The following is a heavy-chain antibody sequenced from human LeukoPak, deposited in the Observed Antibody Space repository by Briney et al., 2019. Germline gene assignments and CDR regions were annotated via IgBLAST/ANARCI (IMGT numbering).Heavy chain of an antibody. CDR2: IYYSGSI. V-gene: IGHV4-59*01. CDR1: GGSISSYY. J-gene: IGHJ2*01. D-gene: IGHD3-10*01. Sequence: SETLSLTCTVSGGSISSYYWDWIRQPPGKGLEWIGYIYYSGSINYNPSLKSRVTISVDTSKNQFSLKLSSVTAADTAVYYCARYGSLLYFDLWGRGTLVTVSS. CDR3: ARYGSLLYFDL.